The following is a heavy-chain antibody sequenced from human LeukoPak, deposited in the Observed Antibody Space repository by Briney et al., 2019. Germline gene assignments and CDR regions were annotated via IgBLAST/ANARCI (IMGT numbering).Heavy chain of an antibody. CDR2: IYYSGST. CDR3: ARANGYSSSWPFDY. J-gene: IGHJ4*02. Sequence: PSETLSLTCTVSGGSISSGGYYWSWTRQHPGKGLEWIGYIYYSGSTYYNPSPKSRVTISVDTSKNQFSLKLSSVTAADTAVYYCARANGYSSSWPFDYWGQGTLVTVSS. V-gene: IGHV4-31*03. CDR1: GGSISSGGYY. D-gene: IGHD6-13*01.